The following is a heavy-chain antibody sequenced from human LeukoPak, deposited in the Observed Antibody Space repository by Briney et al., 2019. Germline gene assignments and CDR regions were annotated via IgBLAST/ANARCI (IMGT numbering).Heavy chain of an antibody. CDR3: ARGPLVRLPSSFDP. Sequence: ASVKVSCKASGYTFTSYDINWVRQATGQGLEWMGWMNPNSGNTGSAQRFQGRVTMTRDTSRSTAYMELRSLTSENTAVYYCARGPLVRLPSSFDPWGQGTLVTVSS. J-gene: IGHJ5*02. CDR2: MNPNSGNT. V-gene: IGHV1-8*01. CDR1: GYTFTSYD. D-gene: IGHD3-16*02.